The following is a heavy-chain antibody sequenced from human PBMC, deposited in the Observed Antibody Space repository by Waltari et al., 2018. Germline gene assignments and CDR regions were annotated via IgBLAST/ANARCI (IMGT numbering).Heavy chain of an antibody. CDR3: ARGGDGYCSSTSCLSPFDP. Sequence: QVQLVQSGAEVKKPGSSVKVSCKASGGTFSSYAISWVRQAPGQGLEWMGGIIPNFGTANYAQKFQGRVTITADESTSTAYMELSSLRSEDTAVYYCARGGDGYCSSTSCLSPFDPWGQGTLVTVSS. CDR1: GGTFSSYA. J-gene: IGHJ5*02. D-gene: IGHD2-2*01. V-gene: IGHV1-69*13. CDR2: IIPNFGTA.